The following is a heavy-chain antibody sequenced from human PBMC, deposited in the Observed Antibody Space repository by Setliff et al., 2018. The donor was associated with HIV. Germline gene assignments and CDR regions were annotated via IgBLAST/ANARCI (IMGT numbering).Heavy chain of an antibody. CDR2: INGSGSFT. CDR1: GFIFSDYY. CDR3: TSPYYGDYVGRDY. J-gene: IGHJ4*02. Sequence: PGGSLRLSCEASGFIFSDYYMSWVRQAPGKGLEWVSYINGSGSFTQYADSVKGRFTISRDNAKNSLYLQMSSLKTEDTAVYYCTSPYYGDYVGRDYWGQGTLVTVS. V-gene: IGHV3-11*03. D-gene: IGHD2-21*01.